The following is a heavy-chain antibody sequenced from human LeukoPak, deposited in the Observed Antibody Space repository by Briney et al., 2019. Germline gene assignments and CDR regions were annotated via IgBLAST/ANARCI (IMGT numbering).Heavy chain of an antibody. Sequence: GGSLRLSCAASGFTFSSYAMSWVRQAPGEGLEWVSAISGSGGSTYYADSVKGRFTISRDNSKNTLYLQMNSLRAEDTAVYYCAKSLYYYGSGGVFDYWGQGTLVTVSS. V-gene: IGHV3-23*01. CDR1: GFTFSSYA. D-gene: IGHD3-10*01. CDR3: AKSLYYYGSGGVFDY. CDR2: ISGSGGST. J-gene: IGHJ4*02.